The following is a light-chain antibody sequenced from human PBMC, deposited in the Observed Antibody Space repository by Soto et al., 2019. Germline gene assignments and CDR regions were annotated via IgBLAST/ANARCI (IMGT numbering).Light chain of an antibody. J-gene: IGKJ2*01. Sequence: EIVLTQSPGTPSLSPGERATLSCRASQSVSSSYLAWYQQKPGQAPRLLIYGASSRATGIPDRFSGSGSGTDFTLTIIRLEPEDFAVYYCQQSGSSPHAFGQGNKLEIK. CDR3: QQSGSSPHA. V-gene: IGKV3-20*01. CDR2: GAS. CDR1: QSVSSSY.